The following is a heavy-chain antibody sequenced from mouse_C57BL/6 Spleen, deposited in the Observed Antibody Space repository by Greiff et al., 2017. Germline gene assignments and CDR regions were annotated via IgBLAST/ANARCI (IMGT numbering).Heavy chain of an antibody. J-gene: IGHJ4*01. CDR3: ARVGGGYYGKDAMDD. CDR1: GYTFTSYW. V-gene: IGHV1-64*01. Sequence: VQLQQPGAELVKPGASVKLSCKASGYTFTSYWMHWVKQRPGQGLEWIGMIHPNSGSTNYNEKFKSKATLTVDKSSSTAYMQLSSLTSEDSAVYYCARVGGGYYGKDAMDDWGQGTSVTVSS. CDR2: IHPNSGST. D-gene: IGHD1-1*01.